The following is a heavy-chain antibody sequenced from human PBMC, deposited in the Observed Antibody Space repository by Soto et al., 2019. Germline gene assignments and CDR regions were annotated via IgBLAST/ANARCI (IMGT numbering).Heavy chain of an antibody. J-gene: IGHJ4*02. D-gene: IGHD2-2*01. CDR1: GDSVSSNSAA. CDR2: TYYRSKWYT. Sequence: QVQLQQSGPGLVKPSQTLSLTCAISGDSVSSNSAAWNWIRQSPSRGLEWLGRTYYRSKWYTDYALSVKSRITINPVTSKNQFSLKLSSVTAADTAVYYCARSFIVVVPAAHTVFDYWGQGTLVTVSS. CDR3: ARSFIVVVPAAHTVFDY. V-gene: IGHV6-1*01.